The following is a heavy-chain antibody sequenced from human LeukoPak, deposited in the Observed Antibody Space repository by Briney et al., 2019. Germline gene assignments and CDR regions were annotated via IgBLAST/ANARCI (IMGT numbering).Heavy chain of an antibody. CDR1: GFTFDDYG. J-gene: IGHJ6*03. CDR2: INWNGGST. V-gene: IGHV3-20*04. Sequence: PGGSLRLSCAASGFTFDDYGMSWVRQAPGKGLEWVSGINWNGGSTGYADSVKGRFTISRDNAKNSLYLQMNSLRDEDTALYYCARNSSGWTDPKNYYMDVWGKGTTATVSS. D-gene: IGHD6-19*01. CDR3: ARNSSGWTDPKNYYMDV.